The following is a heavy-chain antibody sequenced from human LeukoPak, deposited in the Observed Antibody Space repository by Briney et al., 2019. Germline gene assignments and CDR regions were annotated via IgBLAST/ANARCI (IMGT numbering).Heavy chain of an antibody. CDR3: ARDGRQGYCSGGSCSARTNWFDP. Sequence: GASVKVSCKASGYTFTDYYMHWVRQAPGQGLEWMGWINPSSGGTNYAQKFQGRVTMTRDTSISTAYMELSRLRSDDTAVYYCARDGRQGYCSGGSCSARTNWFDPWGQGTLVTVSS. CDR2: INPSSGGT. J-gene: IGHJ5*02. D-gene: IGHD2-15*01. V-gene: IGHV1-2*02. CDR1: GYTFTDYY.